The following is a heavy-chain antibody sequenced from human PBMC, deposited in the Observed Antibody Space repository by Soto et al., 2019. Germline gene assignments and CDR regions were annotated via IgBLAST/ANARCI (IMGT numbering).Heavy chain of an antibody. CDR2: IIPIFGTA. V-gene: IGHV1-69*13. CDR1: GGTFSSYA. CDR3: ARSRRIAAAGTDY. J-gene: IGHJ4*02. D-gene: IGHD6-13*01. Sequence: VASVKVSCKASGGTFSSYAISWVRQAPGQGLEWMGGIIPIFGTANYAQKFQGRVTITADESTSTAYMELSSLRSEDTAVYYCARSRRIAAAGTDYWGQGTLVTVSS.